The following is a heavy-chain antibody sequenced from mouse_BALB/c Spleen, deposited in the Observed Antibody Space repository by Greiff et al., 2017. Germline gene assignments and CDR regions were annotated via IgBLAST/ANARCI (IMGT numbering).Heavy chain of an antibody. CDR1: GYTFTSYT. V-gene: IGHV1-4*02. J-gene: IGHJ3*01. CDR3: ARYRYDFPAWFAY. Sequence: QVQLKESAAELARPGASVKMSCKASGYTFTSYTMHWVKQRPGQGLEWIGYINPSSGYTEYNQKFKDKTTLTADKSSSTAYMQLSSLTSEDSAVYYCARYRYDFPAWFAYWGQGTLVTVSA. D-gene: IGHD2-14*01. CDR2: INPSSGYT.